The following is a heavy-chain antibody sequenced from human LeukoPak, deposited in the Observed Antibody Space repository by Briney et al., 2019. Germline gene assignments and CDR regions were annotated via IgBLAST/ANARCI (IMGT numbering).Heavy chain of an antibody. D-gene: IGHD3-22*01. V-gene: IGHV3-30-3*01. CDR1: GGSISSGG. J-gene: IGHJ4*02. Sequence: LSLTCTVSGGSISSGGYYWSWIRQAPGKGLEWVAVISYDGSNKDYADSVKGRFTTSRDNSKNTLYLQMNSLRDEDTAVYYCAREEYYYDSSGRGGDYWGQGTLVTVSS. CDR3: AREEYYYDSSGRGGDY. CDR2: ISYDGSNK.